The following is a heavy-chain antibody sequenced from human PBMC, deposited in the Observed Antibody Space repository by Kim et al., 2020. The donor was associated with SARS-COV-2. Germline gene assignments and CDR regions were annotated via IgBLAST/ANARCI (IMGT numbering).Heavy chain of an antibody. CDR1: GYTFTAHY. V-gene: IGHV1-2*06. J-gene: IGHJ6*02. Sequence: ASVKVSCQASGYTFTAHYIEWVRQAPGQGLEWMGQMNPNTGDTLYSQIFQGRVTMTRDTPMSTAYMELSGLQSDDTAVYYCAREGAAVTKRIYREDVWGQGATVTVSS. CDR2: MNPNTGDT. CDR3: AREGAAVTKRIYREDV. D-gene: IGHD3-3*01.